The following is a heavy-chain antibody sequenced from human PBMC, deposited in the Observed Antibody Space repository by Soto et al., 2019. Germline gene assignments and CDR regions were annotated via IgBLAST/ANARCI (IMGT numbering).Heavy chain of an antibody. J-gene: IGHJ4*02. CDR1: GYTFTSYD. Sequence: QVQLVQSGAEVKKPGASVKVSCKASGYTFTSYDINWVRQATGQGLEWMGWMNANSGNTGYAQKLQGRATMARNTSISTAYMELSSLRSEDTAVYYCARGRGRCSGGSCCSRDYWGQGTLVTVSS. D-gene: IGHD2-15*01. V-gene: IGHV1-8*01. CDR2: MNANSGNT. CDR3: ARGRGRCSGGSCCSRDY.